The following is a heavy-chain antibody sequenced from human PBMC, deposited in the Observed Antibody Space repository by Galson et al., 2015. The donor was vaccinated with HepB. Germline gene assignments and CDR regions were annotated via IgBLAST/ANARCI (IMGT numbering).Heavy chain of an antibody. CDR2: IKSKTDGGTT. D-gene: IGHD2/OR15-2a*01. J-gene: IGHJ5*02. Sequence: SLRLSCAASGFNFKNAWLNWVRQAPGKGLEWVGRIKSKTDGGTTDYAAPVKGRFTISRDDSENTLYLQMNSLKSEDTAVYYCTTFLIVIVPSLITNRWGQGTLVTVSS. V-gene: IGHV3-15*01. CDR3: TTFLIVIVPSLITNR. CDR1: GFNFKNAW.